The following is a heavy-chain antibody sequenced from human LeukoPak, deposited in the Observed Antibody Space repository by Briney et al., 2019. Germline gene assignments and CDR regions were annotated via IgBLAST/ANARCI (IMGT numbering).Heavy chain of an antibody. CDR2: INSDGSST. CDR3: AREGPKDTWNYDRMDV. CDR1: GFTFSSYW. V-gene: IGHV3-74*01. Sequence: GGSLRLSCAASGFTFSSYWMHWVRQAPGKGLVWVSRINSDGSSTSYADSVKGRFTIARDNAKNTLYLQMNSLRAEDTAGYYRAREGPKDTWNYDRMDVWGQGTTVTVSS. J-gene: IGHJ6*02. D-gene: IGHD1-20*01.